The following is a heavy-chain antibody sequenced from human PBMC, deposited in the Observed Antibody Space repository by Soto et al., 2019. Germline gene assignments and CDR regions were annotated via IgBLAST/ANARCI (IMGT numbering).Heavy chain of an antibody. Sequence: SQTLSLTCTVAGGSIIIGGYSRSRIQQPPGKGLEWIVYIYYSGTTYYNPSLKSRVTISVDTSKNQFTLKLSSVTAADTDVYYCARVKDDVAWDIVVVVDATGWFDPWGQGTLVTVSS. CDR2: IYYSGTT. J-gene: IGHJ5*02. CDR1: GGSIIIGGYS. V-gene: IGHV4-30-4*07. CDR3: ARVKDDVAWDIVVVVDATGWFDP. D-gene: IGHD2-15*01.